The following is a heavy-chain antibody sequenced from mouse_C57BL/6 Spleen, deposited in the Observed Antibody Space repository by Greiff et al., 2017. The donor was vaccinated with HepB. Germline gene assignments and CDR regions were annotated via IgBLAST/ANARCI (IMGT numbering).Heavy chain of an antibody. CDR1: GYSITSGYY. D-gene: IGHD2-4*01. J-gene: IGHJ3*01. CDR3: ARGWIYYDYDGRGAWFAY. Sequence: EVQLVESGPGLVKPSQSLSLTCSVTGYSITSGYYWNWIRQFPGNKLEWMGYISYDGSNNYNPSLKNRISITRDTSKNQFFLKLNSVTTEDTATYYCARGWIYYDYDGRGAWFAYWGQGTLVTVSA. V-gene: IGHV3-6*01. CDR2: ISYDGSN.